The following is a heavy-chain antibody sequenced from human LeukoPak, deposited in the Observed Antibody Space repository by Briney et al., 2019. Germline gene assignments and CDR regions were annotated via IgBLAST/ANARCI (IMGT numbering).Heavy chain of an antibody. CDR3: ARGRAYYDFWSGYQTNWFDP. J-gene: IGHJ5*02. V-gene: IGHV4-34*01. CDR1: GGSFSGYY. Sequence: SETLSLTCAAYGGSFSGYYWSWTRQPPGKGLEWIGEINHSGSTNYNPSLKSRVTISVDTSKNQFSLKLSSVTAADTAVYYCARGRAYYDFWSGYQTNWFDPWGQGTLVTVSS. D-gene: IGHD3-3*01. CDR2: INHSGST.